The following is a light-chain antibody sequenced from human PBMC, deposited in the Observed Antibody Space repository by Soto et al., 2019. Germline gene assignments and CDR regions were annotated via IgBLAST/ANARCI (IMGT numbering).Light chain of an antibody. CDR1: QGISIW. V-gene: IGKV1-12*01. Sequence: DLQMTQSPSSMSASVGDRVTITCRASQGISIWLAWYQRKPGKAPKLLIYAASSLQSGVPSRFSGSGSGTDFTLTISSLQAEDFATYYCQQANSFPLTFGGGTKVEIK. CDR3: QQANSFPLT. J-gene: IGKJ4*01. CDR2: AAS.